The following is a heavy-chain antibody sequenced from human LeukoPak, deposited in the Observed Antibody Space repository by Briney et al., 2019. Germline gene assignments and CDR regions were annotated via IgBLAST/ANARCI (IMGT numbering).Heavy chain of an antibody. CDR3: ARDLRYFGYYFMDV. CDR2: INPNSGGT. CDR1: GYTFTCYY. D-gene: IGHD3-9*01. Sequence: ASVKVSCKASGYTFTCYYMHWVRQAPGQGLEWMGWINPNSGGTNYAQKFQGRVTMTRDTSISTAYMELSRLRSDDTAVYYCARDLRYFGYYFMDVWGKGTTVTVSS. V-gene: IGHV1-2*02. J-gene: IGHJ6*03.